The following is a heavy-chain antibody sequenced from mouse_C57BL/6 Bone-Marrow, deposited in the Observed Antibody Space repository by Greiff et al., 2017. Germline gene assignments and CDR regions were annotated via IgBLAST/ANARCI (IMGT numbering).Heavy chain of an antibody. D-gene: IGHD2-5*01. CDR1: GYTFTSYW. CDR3: AIAYYSNSYYAMDY. V-gene: IGHV1-64*01. Sequence: QVQLQQPGAELVKPGASVKLSCKASGYTFTSYWMHWVKQRPGQGLEWIGMIHPNSGSTNYNEKFKSKATLTVDKSSSTAYMQLSSLSSEDSAVYCGAIAYYSNSYYAMDYWGQGTSVTVSS. J-gene: IGHJ4*01. CDR2: IHPNSGST.